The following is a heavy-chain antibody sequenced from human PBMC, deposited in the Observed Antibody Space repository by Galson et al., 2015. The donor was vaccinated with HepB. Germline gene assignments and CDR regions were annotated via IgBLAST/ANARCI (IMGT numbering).Heavy chain of an antibody. V-gene: IGHV3-23*01. D-gene: IGHD1-26*01. Sequence: SLRLSCAASGFTFSAYVMSWVRQAPGRRLEWVSGTSGGGGSTYYADSLKGRFTISRDNSKNTLYLQMNSLRGEDTAVYYCAKDPELLSYYYYGMDVWGQGTTVTVSS. CDR1: GFTFSAYV. J-gene: IGHJ6*02. CDR3: AKDPELLSYYYYGMDV. CDR2: TSGGGGST.